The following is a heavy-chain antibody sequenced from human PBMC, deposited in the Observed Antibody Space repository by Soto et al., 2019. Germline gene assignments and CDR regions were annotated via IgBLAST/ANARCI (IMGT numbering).Heavy chain of an antibody. D-gene: IGHD3-3*02. V-gene: IGHV3-23*01. Sequence: GGSLRLSCVGSGFAFNNHAVSWVRQAPGKGLEWLSASSGSGVITRYADSVKGRFTVSRDNSKNTLYLQMNSLRAEDTAVYYCAKDYLASSGPAAFDIWGQGTMVTVSS. CDR1: GFAFNNHA. CDR3: AKDYLASSGPAAFDI. J-gene: IGHJ3*02. CDR2: SSGSGVIT.